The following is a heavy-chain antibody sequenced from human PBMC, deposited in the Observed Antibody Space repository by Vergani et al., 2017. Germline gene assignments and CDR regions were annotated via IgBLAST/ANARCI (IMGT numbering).Heavy chain of an antibody. CDR1: GYTFTGYY. CDR3: ARHRPGLRDFDWLRRPNYYYYMDV. J-gene: IGHJ6*03. V-gene: IGHV1-2*02. D-gene: IGHD3-9*01. CDR2: INPNSGGT. Sequence: QVQLVQSGAEVKKPGASVKVSCKASGYTFTGYYMHWVRQAPGQGLEWMGWINPNSGGTNYAQKFQGRVTMTRDTSISTAYMELSRRRSDDTAVYYCARHRPGLRDFDWLRRPNYYYYMDVWGKGTTVTVSS.